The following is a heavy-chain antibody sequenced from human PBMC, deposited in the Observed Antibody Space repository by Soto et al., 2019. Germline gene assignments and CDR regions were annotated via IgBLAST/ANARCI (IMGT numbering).Heavy chain of an antibody. Sequence: LRLSCAISGVSVISHYLSWVRQAPGKGLEWVSVHYSGGSTYYADSVQGRFTISRDKSNNTLYLQMRRVRAEDTAVYFCARHRHPRGTVGAASPLDPWGKGTQVTVSS. D-gene: IGHD1-26*01. CDR1: GVSVISHY. CDR3: ARHRHPRGTVGAASPLDP. J-gene: IGHJ5*02. CDR2: HYSGGST. V-gene: IGHV3-53*01.